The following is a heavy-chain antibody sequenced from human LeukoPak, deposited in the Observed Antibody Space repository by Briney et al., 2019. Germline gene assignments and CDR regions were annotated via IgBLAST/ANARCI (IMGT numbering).Heavy chain of an antibody. CDR1: GGSISNYY. CDR2: IYYSGST. J-gene: IGHJ4*02. CDR3: ARGSTSLLFDY. Sequence: SETLSLTCTVSGGSISNYYWSWIRQPPGKGLEWIGYIYYSGSTNYNPSLKSRVTISVDTSKNQFSLKLSSVTAADTAVYYCARGSTSLLFDYWGQGTLVTISS. V-gene: IGHV4-59*01. D-gene: IGHD2-2*01.